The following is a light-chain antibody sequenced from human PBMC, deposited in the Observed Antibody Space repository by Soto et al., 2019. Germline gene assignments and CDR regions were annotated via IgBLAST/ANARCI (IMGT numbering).Light chain of an antibody. V-gene: IGKV3-11*01. CDR2: SAS. CDR1: QNVGND. J-gene: IGKJ4*01. CDR3: QQRSDWPAT. Sequence: EIVLTQSPATLSLSPGERATLSCRASQNVGNDLVWYHQKRGQAPRLLIYSASNRATGIPARFRGSGSGTAFTLRISIPDAADFAAYYCQQRSDWPATFGGGNKVENK.